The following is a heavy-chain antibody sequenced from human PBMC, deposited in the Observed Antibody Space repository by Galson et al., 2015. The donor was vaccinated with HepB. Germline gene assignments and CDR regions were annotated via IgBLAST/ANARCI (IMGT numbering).Heavy chain of an antibody. D-gene: IGHD2-21*01. J-gene: IGHJ6*03. V-gene: IGHV4-31*03. CDR3: ARAVPGYCGGDCSPSYSYYMDV. CDR2: IYYSGST. CDR1: GGSISSGAYY. Sequence: TLSLTCTVSGGSISSGAYYWSWIRQHPGKGLEWIGYIYYSGSTYYNPSLKSRVTISVDTSKNQFSLKLSSVTAADTAVYYCARAVPGYCGGDCSPSYSYYMDVWGKGTTVTVSS.